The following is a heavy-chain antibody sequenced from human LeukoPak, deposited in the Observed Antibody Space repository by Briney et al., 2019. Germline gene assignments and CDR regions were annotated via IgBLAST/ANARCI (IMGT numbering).Heavy chain of an antibody. CDR3: ARIADCGGDCYPTLDY. V-gene: IGHV3-33*01. Sequence: GRSLRLSCAASGFTFSSYGMHWVRQAPGKGLEWVAVIWYDGSNKYYADSVKGRFTISRDNSKNTLYLQMNSLRAQDTAVYYCARIADCGGDCYPTLDYWGQGTLVTVSS. CDR1: GFTFSSYG. D-gene: IGHD2-21*02. CDR2: IWYDGSNK. J-gene: IGHJ4*02.